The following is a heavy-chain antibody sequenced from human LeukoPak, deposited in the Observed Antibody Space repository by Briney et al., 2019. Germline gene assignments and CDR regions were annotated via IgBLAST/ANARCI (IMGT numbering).Heavy chain of an antibody. D-gene: IGHD1-26*01. CDR2: INPNSGGT. CDR1: GYTFTGYW. Sequence: GASVKVSCKXSGYTFTGYWHWVRQAPGQGLEWMGRINPNSGGTDYAQNFQGRVTMTRDTSISTAYMELSSLRSDDTAVYYCARFLSGSHDAFDIWGQGTMVTVSS. J-gene: IGHJ3*02. V-gene: IGHV1-2*06. CDR3: ARFLSGSHDAFDI.